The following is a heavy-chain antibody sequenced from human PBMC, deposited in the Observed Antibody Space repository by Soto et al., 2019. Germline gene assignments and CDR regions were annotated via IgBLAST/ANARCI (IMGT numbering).Heavy chain of an antibody. CDR1: GYIFITSY. V-gene: IGHV1-46*01. J-gene: IGHJ4*02. CDR3: ARSGGYDQPEQFDN. Sequence: GASVKVSCKASGYIFITSYMHWVRQAPGQGLDWMGIINPADGSTTLAQKFQGRVTMTRDTSTSTVYMELTGLTSEDTAVYYCARSGGYDQPEQFDNCGQGTLVTVSS. CDR2: INPADGST. D-gene: IGHD5-12*01.